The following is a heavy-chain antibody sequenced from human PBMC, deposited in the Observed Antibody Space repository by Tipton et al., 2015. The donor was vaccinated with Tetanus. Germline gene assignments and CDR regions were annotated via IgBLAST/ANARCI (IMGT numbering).Heavy chain of an antibody. D-gene: IGHD5/OR15-5a*01. J-gene: IGHJ4*02. CDR1: GFTFDDFA. Sequence: SLRLSCAASGFTFDDFAMHWVRQAPGKGLEWVSGLSWSGGTIGYADSVKGRFTISRDNAKNLLYLQMNSLRAEDTAVYYCAKDGCFSVGCLGSDYWGQGNLVIVSS. V-gene: IGHV3-9*01. CDR2: LSWSGGTI. CDR3: AKDGCFSVGCLGSDY.